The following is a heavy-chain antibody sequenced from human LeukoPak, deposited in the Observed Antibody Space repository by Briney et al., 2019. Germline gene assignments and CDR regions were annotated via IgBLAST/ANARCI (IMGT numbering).Heavy chain of an antibody. D-gene: IGHD4-23*01. CDR3: ASNRGYSTFDY. V-gene: IGHV3-7*02. CDR2: IKEYRSEI. CDR1: AFTFTNYC. J-gene: IGHJ4*02. Sequence: GSLRLSCAASAFTFTNYCMDWVRQAPGKGLEWVASIKEYRSEIEYVDSVTGRSTITRDYAKNRMYLQVNSPRVDYTAGYYSASNRGYSTFDYWGQGTLVTVSS.